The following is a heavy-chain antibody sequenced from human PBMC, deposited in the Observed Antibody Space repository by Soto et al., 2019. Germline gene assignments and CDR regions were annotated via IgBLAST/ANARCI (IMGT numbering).Heavy chain of an antibody. CDR3: ARTFDDYGDQGWFDP. CDR1: GGSISSGGYY. V-gene: IGHV4-31*03. CDR2: IYYSGST. J-gene: IGHJ5*02. Sequence: QVQLQESGPGLVKPSQTLSLTCTVSGGSISSGGYYWSWIRQHPGKGLEWIGYIYYSGSTYYNPSLKSRVTISVDTSKNQFSLKLSSVTAADTAVYYCARTFDDYGDQGWFDPWGQGTLVTVSS. D-gene: IGHD4-17*01.